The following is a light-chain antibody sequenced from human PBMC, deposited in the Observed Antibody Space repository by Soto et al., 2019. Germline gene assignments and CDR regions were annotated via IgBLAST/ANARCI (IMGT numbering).Light chain of an antibody. CDR1: QSISNR. V-gene: IGKV1-5*01. J-gene: IGKJ1*01. CDR2: DAS. CDR3: QQYNSYPPT. Sequence: DIQMTQSPSTLSASVRDGVTITCRASQSISNRLAWYQQRPGKAPKYLIYDASTLDSGAPSRFSGSGSGTEFTLSISSLQPDDFATYYCQQYNSYPPTFGQGTKVDIK.